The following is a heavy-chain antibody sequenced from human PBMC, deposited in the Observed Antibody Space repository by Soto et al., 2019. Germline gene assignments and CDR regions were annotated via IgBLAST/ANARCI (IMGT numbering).Heavy chain of an antibody. J-gene: IGHJ4*02. CDR3: ARGDYDSSGPPGY. CDR2: IYYSGST. D-gene: IGHD3-22*01. Sequence: QVQLQESGPGLVKPSQTLSLTCTVSGGSISSGGYYWSWIRQHPGKGLEWIGYIYYSGSTYYNPSLKSRVTMSVDTSKDQFSLKLSSVTAADTAVYYCARGDYDSSGPPGYWGQGTLVTVSS. V-gene: IGHV4-31*03. CDR1: GGSISSGGYY.